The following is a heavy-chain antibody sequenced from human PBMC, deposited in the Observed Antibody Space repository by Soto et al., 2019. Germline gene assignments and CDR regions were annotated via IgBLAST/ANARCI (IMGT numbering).Heavy chain of an antibody. D-gene: IGHD6-25*01. CDR3: ATSSGALAASFPYYFDY. CDR2: ISSGSSTI. Sequence: GSLRLSCAAAGFRFNDYYMTWIRQAPGKGLEWVSYISSGSSTIYYTHSVKGRFTISRDNAKNSLYLQMNSLRAEDTAVYYCATSSGALAASFPYYFDYWGQGTLVTVPQ. CDR1: GFRFNDYY. V-gene: IGHV3-11*01. J-gene: IGHJ4*02.